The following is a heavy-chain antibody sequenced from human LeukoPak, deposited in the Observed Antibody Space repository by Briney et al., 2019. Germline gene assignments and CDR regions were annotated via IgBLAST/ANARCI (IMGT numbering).Heavy chain of an antibody. V-gene: IGHV4-34*01. J-gene: IGHJ1*01. CDR2: INHSGST. D-gene: IGHD6-13*01. Sequence: SETLSLTCAVYGGSFSGYYWSWIRQPPGKGLEWIGEINHSGSTNHNPSLKSRVTISVDTSKNQFSLKLSSVTAADTAVYYCARASYSSSWLPGRYFQHWGQGTLVTVSS. CDR3: ARASYSSSWLPGRYFQH. CDR1: GGSFSGYY.